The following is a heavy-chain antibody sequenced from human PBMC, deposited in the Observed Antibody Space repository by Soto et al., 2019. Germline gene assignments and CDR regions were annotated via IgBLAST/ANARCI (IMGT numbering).Heavy chain of an antibody. CDR1: GGPFSTYS. Sequence: QVPLVQSGAEVKKPGSSVRVSCKASGGPFSTYSFGWVRQAPGQGLEWMGGIITSFGITNYAEKFQGRVTFSADESARTVYMELSSLRSDDTAVYYCARGAVGVVPPDYWGQGTLVSVSS. CDR2: IITSFGIT. CDR3: ARGAVGVVPPDY. V-gene: IGHV1-69*01. D-gene: IGHD3-3*01. J-gene: IGHJ4*02.